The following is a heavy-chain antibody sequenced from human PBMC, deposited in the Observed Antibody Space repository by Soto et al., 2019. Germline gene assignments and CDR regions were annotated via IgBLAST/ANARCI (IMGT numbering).Heavy chain of an antibody. D-gene: IGHD3-22*01. CDR3: AKGSDSSGYWYFDL. Sequence: RWSLRLSCADSGFTFSSYGMDWVRQAPCKGLEWVAVISYDGSNKYYADSVKGRFTISRDNSKNTLYRQMNSLRAEDTAVYYCAKGSDSSGYWYFDLWGRGTLVTVSS. CDR2: ISYDGSNK. J-gene: IGHJ2*01. V-gene: IGHV3-30*18. CDR1: GFTFSSYG.